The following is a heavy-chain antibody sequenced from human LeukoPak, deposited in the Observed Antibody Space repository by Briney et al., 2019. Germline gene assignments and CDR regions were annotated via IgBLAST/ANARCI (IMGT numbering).Heavy chain of an antibody. J-gene: IGHJ3*02. CDR2: LYYSGST. CDR3: ARGGSGISNAFDI. Sequence: SQTLSLTCSVSGGSISSYYWSWIRQPPGKGLEWIGYLYYSGSTNSNPSLKSRVTMSVDTSKNQFSLKLRSVTAADTAVYYCARGGSGISNAFDIWGQGTMVTVSS. D-gene: IGHD3-10*01. V-gene: IGHV4-59*01. CDR1: GGSISSYY.